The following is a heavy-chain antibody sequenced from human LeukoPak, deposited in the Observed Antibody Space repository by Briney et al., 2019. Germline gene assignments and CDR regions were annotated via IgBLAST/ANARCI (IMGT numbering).Heavy chain of an antibody. J-gene: IGHJ4*02. V-gene: IGHV3-23*01. D-gene: IGHD7-27*01. CDR3: ARNWAYFDY. Sequence: PGGSLRLSCAASGFTFSNYAMSWVRQAPGRGLNWVSSINGGGGATVYADSVKGRFTISRDNSKNTLYLQMNSLRAEDTAVYYCARNWAYFDYWGQGTLVTVSS. CDR1: GFTFSNYA. CDR2: INGGGGAT.